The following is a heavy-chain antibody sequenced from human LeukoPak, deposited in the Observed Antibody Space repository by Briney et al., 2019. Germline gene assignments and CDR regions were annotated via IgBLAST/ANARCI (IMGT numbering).Heavy chain of an antibody. Sequence: SETLSLTCAVSGYAISSGYYWGWIRQPPGKGLEWIGSIYHSGSTYYNPSLKSRVTISVDTSKNQFSLKLSSVTAADTAVYYCARDRSVYGGNPDYWGQGTLVTVSS. J-gene: IGHJ4*02. V-gene: IGHV4-38-2*02. D-gene: IGHD4-23*01. CDR3: ARDRSVYGGNPDY. CDR1: GYAISSGYY. CDR2: IYHSGST.